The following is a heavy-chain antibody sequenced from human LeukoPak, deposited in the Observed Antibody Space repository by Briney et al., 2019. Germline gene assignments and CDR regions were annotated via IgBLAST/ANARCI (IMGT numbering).Heavy chain of an antibody. Sequence: GWSLRLSCATSGFTFSIYSMNSVRRAPRKGLEWVSSISSINNYIYYAVSMKGRFTISRDNANNSPDLQMNSLRDEDTAVYYCARDFGYPTHSGIEYWGEGTLVTVSS. D-gene: IGHD2-15*01. CDR3: ARDFGYPTHSGIEY. J-gene: IGHJ4*02. V-gene: IGHV3-21*01. CDR1: GFTFSIYS. CDR2: ISSINNYI.